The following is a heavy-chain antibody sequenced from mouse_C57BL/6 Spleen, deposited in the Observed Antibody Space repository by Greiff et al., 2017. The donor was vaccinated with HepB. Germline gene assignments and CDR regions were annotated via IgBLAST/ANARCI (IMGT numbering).Heavy chain of an antibody. D-gene: IGHD2-4*01. CDR1: GFNIKDYY. J-gene: IGHJ4*01. CDR2: IDPEDGET. Sequence: VHVKQSGAELVKPGASVKLSCTASGFNIKDYYMHWVKQRTEQGLEWIGRIDPEDGETKYAPKFQGKATITADTSSNTAYLQLSSLTSEDTAVYYCARGDDYGPYAMDYWGQGTSVTVSS. CDR3: ARGDDYGPYAMDY. V-gene: IGHV14-2*01.